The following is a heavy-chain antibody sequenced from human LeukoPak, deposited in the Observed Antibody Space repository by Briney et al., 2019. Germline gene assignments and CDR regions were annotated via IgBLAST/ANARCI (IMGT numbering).Heavy chain of an antibody. J-gene: IGHJ6*02. V-gene: IGHV4-61*02. Sequence: SETLSPTCTVSGGSISSGSYYWSWIRQPAGKGLEWIVRIYTSGSTNYNPSLKSRVTISVDTSKNQFSLKLSSVTAADTAVYYCAREVAVAGTDYYGMDVWGQGTTVTVSS. D-gene: IGHD6-19*01. CDR1: GGSISSGSYY. CDR2: IYTSGST. CDR3: AREVAVAGTDYYGMDV.